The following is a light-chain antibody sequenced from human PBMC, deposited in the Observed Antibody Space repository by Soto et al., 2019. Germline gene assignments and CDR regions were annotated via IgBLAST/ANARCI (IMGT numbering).Light chain of an antibody. J-gene: IGLJ1*01. CDR2: EDT. CDR1: SRNIGSYNL. CDR3: CSYAGSSTLFV. V-gene: IGLV2-23*01. Sequence: LTQPASVSGSPGQSIAISCTGTSRNIGSYNLVSWFQQHPGKAPKLIVFEDTQRPSGVSNRFSGSKSGNTASLSISGLQADDEADYYCCSYAGSSTLFVFGAGTKVTVL.